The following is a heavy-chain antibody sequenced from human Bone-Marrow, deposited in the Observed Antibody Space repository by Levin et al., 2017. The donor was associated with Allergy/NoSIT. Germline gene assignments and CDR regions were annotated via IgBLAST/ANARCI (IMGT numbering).Heavy chain of an antibody. CDR1: GGSIISSSNY. CDR3: ARLSDWDHGHKY. D-gene: IGHD1-14*01. CDR2: IYYSGDA. Sequence: RASETLSLTCTVSGGSIISSSNYWDWIRQPPGKGLEWVGHIYYSGDAYYSPSLKSRVTISVDTSKNQFSLKLKSVTAADTAVYYCARLSDWDHGHKYWGQGILVTVSS. J-gene: IGHJ4*02. V-gene: IGHV4-39*01.